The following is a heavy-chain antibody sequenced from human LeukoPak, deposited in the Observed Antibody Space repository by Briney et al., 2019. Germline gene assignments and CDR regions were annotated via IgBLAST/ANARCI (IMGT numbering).Heavy chain of an antibody. J-gene: IGHJ6*02. D-gene: IGHD3-3*01. CDR1: GGSVSSDSNY. CDR2: IYYSGST. CDR3: ARGTIFGVVMHSYGMDV. V-gene: IGHV4-61*01. Sequence: SETLSLTCSVSGGSVSSDSNYWSWIRQPPGKGLEWIGYIYYSGSTNYNPSLKSRVTISVDTSKNQFSLKLSSVTAADTAVYYCARGTIFGVVMHSYGMDVWGQGTTVTVSS.